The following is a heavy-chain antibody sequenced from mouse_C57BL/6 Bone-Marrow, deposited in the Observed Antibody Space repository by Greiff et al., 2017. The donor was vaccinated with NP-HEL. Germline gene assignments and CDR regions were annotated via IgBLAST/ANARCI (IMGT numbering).Heavy chain of an antibody. V-gene: IGHV2-2*01. CDR3: ARFDGYYFYYFDY. D-gene: IGHD2-3*01. CDR2: IWSGGST. Sequence: VQLVESGPGLVQPSQSLSITCTVSGFSLTSYGVHWVRQSPGKGLEWLGVIWSGGSTDYNAAFISRLSISKDNSKSQVFFKMNSLQADDTAIYYCARFDGYYFYYFDYWGQGTTLTVSS. J-gene: IGHJ2*01. CDR1: GFSLTSYG.